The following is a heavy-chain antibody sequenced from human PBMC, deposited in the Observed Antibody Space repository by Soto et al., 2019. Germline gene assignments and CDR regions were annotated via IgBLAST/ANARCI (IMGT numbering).Heavy chain of an antibody. CDR1: GGSISSGDYY. J-gene: IGHJ6*02. D-gene: IGHD3-22*01. Sequence: SETLSLTCTVSGGSISSGDYYWSWIRQPPGKGLEWIGYIYYSGSTYYNPSLKSRVTISVDTSKNQFSLKLSSVTAADTAVYYCARDYYDSSGYSYGMDVWGQGTTVTVSS. CDR2: IYYSGST. CDR3: ARDYYDSSGYSYGMDV. V-gene: IGHV4-30-4*01.